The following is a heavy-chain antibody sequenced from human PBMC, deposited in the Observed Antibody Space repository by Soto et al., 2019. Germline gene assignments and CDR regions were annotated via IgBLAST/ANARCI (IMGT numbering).Heavy chain of an antibody. D-gene: IGHD6-13*01. CDR3: AIIIAAAGAPYSWFDP. V-gene: IGHV1-24*01. CDR2: FDPEDGET. Sequence: ASVKVSCKVSGYTLTELSMHWVRQAPGKGLEWMGGFDPEDGETIYAQKFQGRVTMTEDTSTDTAYMELSSLRSEDTAVYYCAIIIAAAGAPYSWFDPWGQGTLVTVSS. J-gene: IGHJ5*02. CDR1: GYTLTELS.